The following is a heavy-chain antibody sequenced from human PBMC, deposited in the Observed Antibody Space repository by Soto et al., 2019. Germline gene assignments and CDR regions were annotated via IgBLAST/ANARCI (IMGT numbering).Heavy chain of an antibody. CDR3: ARDQALAPTVWGY. CDR2: IYDDGSA. Sequence: SETLSLTCTVSGGSISSSYWSWIRQPPGKGLEWLAYIYDDGSANYNPSLKSRATISLDMSKNQFFLRLTSVTAADTARYYCARDQALAPTVWGYWGQGIQVTVSS. J-gene: IGHJ4*02. V-gene: IGHV4-59*12. D-gene: IGHD7-27*01. CDR1: GGSISSSY.